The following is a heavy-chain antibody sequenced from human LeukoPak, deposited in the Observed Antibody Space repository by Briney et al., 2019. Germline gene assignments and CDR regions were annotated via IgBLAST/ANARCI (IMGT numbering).Heavy chain of an antibody. Sequence: GGSLRLSCAASGFTFSSYAMSWVRQAPGKGLEWVSAISGSGGSTYYADSVKGRFTISRDNSKNTLYLQMNSLRAEDTAVYYCARDASGMRYYDSSGYRYYYYYGMDVWGQGTTVTVSS. V-gene: IGHV3-23*01. CDR1: GFTFSSYA. D-gene: IGHD3-22*01. J-gene: IGHJ6*02. CDR2: ISGSGGST. CDR3: ARDASGMRYYDSSGYRYYYYYGMDV.